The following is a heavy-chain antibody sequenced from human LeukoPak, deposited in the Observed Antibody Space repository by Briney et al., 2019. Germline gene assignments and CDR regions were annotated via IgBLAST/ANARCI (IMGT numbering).Heavy chain of an antibody. V-gene: IGHV1-69*06. CDR2: IIPIFGTA. CDR1: GYTFTGYY. J-gene: IGHJ3*02. Sequence: SVKVSCKASGYTFTGYYIHWVRQAPGQGLEWMGGIIPIFGTANYAQKFQGRVTITADKSTSTAYMELSSLRSEDTAVYYCARVLEQLVRGDAFDIWGQGTMVTVSS. CDR3: ARVLEQLVRGDAFDI. D-gene: IGHD6-13*01.